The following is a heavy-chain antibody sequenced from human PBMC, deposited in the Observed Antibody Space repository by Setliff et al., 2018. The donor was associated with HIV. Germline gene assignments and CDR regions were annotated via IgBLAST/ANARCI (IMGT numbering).Heavy chain of an antibody. V-gene: IGHV4-4*02. D-gene: IGHD6-13*01. CDR2: IYHSGST. J-gene: IGHJ6*03. CDR1: GGSISSSNW. CDR3: ARHRDPPGTSWIYYYYYMDL. Sequence: SETLSLTCAVSGGSISSSNWWRWVRQPPGKGLEWIGEIYHSGSTNYNASLKSRVTISVDKSKNQLSLRLSSVTAADTGVYYCARHRDPPGTSWIYYYYYMDLWGEGTTVTVSS.